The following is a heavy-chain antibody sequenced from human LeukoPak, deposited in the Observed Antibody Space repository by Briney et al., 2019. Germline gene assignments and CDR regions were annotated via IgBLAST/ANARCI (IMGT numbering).Heavy chain of an antibody. CDR2: INPNSGGT. CDR3: ARGGGGSSTVVYGFDP. CDR1: GYTFTGYY. D-gene: IGHD2-15*01. Sequence: ASVEVSCKASGYTFTGYYMHWVRQAPGQGLEWMGWINPNSGGTNYAQKFQGWVTMTRDTSISTAYMELSRLRSDDTAVYYCARGGGGSSTVVYGFDPWGQGTLVTVSS. V-gene: IGHV1-2*04. J-gene: IGHJ5*02.